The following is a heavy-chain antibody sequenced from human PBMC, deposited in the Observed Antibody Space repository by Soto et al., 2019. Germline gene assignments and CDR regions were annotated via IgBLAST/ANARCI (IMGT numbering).Heavy chain of an antibody. CDR2: IYYIGTT. Sequence: QVQLQESGPGLVKPSETLSLTCSVSDGSVKTGTYYWSWIRQPPGKGLEWIGHIYYIGTTNYNPSLKSRVTISVDTSKNQFSLKVASVTAADTAVYFCAREEKQLSRYGGDFDYWGQGILVTVSS. CDR1: DGSVKTGTYY. CDR3: AREEKQLSRYGGDFDY. V-gene: IGHV4-61*01. D-gene: IGHD3-16*01. J-gene: IGHJ4*02.